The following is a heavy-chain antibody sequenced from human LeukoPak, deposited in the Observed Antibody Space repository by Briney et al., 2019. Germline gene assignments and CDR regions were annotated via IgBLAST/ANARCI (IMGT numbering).Heavy chain of an antibody. Sequence: GGSLRLSCAASGFTFSSYSMNWVRQAPGKGLVWVSSISSSSSYIYYADSVKGRFTISRDNAKNSLYLQMNSLRAEDTAVYYCARDAYSSGWHGESWFDPWGQGTLVTVSS. V-gene: IGHV3-21*01. CDR1: GFTFSSYS. CDR3: ARDAYSSGWHGESWFDP. J-gene: IGHJ5*02. CDR2: ISSSSSYI. D-gene: IGHD6-19*01.